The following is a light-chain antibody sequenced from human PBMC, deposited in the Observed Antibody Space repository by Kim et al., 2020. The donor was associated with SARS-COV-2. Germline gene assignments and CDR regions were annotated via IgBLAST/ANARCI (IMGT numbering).Light chain of an antibody. V-gene: IGKV3-15*01. CDR2: GAS. CDR3: QQYNNWPRT. CDR1: QSVSSN. J-gene: IGKJ1*01. Sequence: VSPGERATRSCRASQSVSSNLSWYQQQPGQAPRLLLYGASTRATDIPPRFSGSGAGTKVTLTISSLQSEDFAVYFCQQYNNWPRTFGQGTKVDIK.